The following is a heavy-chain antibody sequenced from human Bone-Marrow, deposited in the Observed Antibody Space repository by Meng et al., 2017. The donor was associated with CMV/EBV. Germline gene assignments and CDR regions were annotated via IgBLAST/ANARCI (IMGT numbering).Heavy chain of an antibody. J-gene: IGHJ6*02. Sequence: GGSLRLSCAASGFTFDDYGMSWVRQAPGKGLEWVSGINWNGGSTGYADSVKGRFTISRDNAKNSLYLQMNSLRAEDTALYFCAKDQATGPPYFHYGMDVWGHGTTVTVSS. V-gene: IGHV3-20*04. CDR2: INWNGGST. CDR1: GFTFDDYG. CDR3: AKDQATGPPYFHYGMDV.